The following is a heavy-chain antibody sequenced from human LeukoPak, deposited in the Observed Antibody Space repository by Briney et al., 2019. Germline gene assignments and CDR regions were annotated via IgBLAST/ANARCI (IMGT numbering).Heavy chain of an antibody. CDR1: GYSFTNYW. CDR3: ARHWSSAWFGY. D-gene: IGHD6-25*01. V-gene: IGHV5-51*01. CDR2: INPANSDI. Sequence: GESLKISCRTSGYSFTNYWIGWVRQMPGKGLEWLGNINPANSDITDSPSFQGQVTLSADKSISTAYLQWSSLKASDTAIYYCARHWSSAWFGYWGQGTQVTAS. J-gene: IGHJ4*02.